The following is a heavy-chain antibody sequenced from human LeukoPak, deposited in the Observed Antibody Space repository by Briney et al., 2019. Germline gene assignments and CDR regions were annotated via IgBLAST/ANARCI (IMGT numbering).Heavy chain of an antibody. J-gene: IGHJ6*02. CDR3: ARVDVSGYDGMDV. Sequence: IPSQTLSLTCTVSGGSISSGGYYWSWIRLHPGKGLEWIGYIYYSGSTYYNPSLKSRVTISVDTSKNQFSLKLSSVTAADTAVYYCARVDVSGYDGMDVWGQGTTVTVSS. CDR2: IYYSGST. D-gene: IGHD6-19*01. CDR1: GGSISSGGYY. V-gene: IGHV4-31*03.